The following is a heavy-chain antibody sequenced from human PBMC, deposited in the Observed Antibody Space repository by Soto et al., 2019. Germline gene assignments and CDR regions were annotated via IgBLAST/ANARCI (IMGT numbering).Heavy chain of an antibody. J-gene: IGHJ5*02. CDR1: GDSISSGGYY. D-gene: IGHD3-22*01. V-gene: IGHV4-31*03. CDR2: IYYSGST. Sequence: QVQLQESGPGLVRPSQTLSLTCSVSGDSISSGGYYWSWIRQSPEQGLEWIGKIYYSGSTYYNPSLTSRLSMSVDTSKNQFALQLGSVTAAGTAVYYCAREFDTSGWPSGMQHDRFDPWGQGTLVTVSS. CDR3: AREFDTSGWPSGMQHDRFDP.